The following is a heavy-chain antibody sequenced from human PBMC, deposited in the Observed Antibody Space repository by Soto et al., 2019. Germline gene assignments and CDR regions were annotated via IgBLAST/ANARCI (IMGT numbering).Heavy chain of an antibody. CDR2: IYYSGST. D-gene: IGHD3-3*01. V-gene: IGHV4-31*03. Sequence: TSETLSLTCTVSGGSMSSGSYDWSWIRQHPGKGLEWIGYIYYSGSTYYNPSLKSRVTISVDTSKNQFSLKLSSVTAADTAVHYCARGPYYDFWSGPGFDPWGQGTLVTIS. CDR1: GGSMSSGSYD. CDR3: ARGPYYDFWSGPGFDP. J-gene: IGHJ5*02.